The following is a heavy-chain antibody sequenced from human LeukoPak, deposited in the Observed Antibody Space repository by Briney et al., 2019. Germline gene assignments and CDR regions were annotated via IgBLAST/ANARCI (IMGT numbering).Heavy chain of an antibody. J-gene: IGHJ4*02. CDR1: GFTFSSYG. V-gene: IGHV3-23*01. D-gene: IGHD3-10*01. CDR2: ISGSGGST. Sequence: PGGSLRLSCAASGFTFSSYGMSWVRQAPGKGLEWVSAISGSGGSTYYADSVKGRFTISRDNSKNTLYLQMNSLRAEDTAVYYCAKYPPLWFGEFAFDYWGQGTLVTVSS. CDR3: AKYPPLWFGEFAFDY.